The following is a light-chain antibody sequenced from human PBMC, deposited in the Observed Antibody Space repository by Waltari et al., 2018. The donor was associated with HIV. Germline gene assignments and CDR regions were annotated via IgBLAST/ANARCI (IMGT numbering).Light chain of an antibody. Sequence: QSVLTQPPSASGTPGHRVPIPCSGSSPHIGRNTVNWYPQLPGPAPQLLIYSNSQRPSGVPDRFSGSKSGTSASLAISGLQSEDEADYYCAAWDDSLNGVIFGGGTKLSVL. V-gene: IGLV1-44*01. J-gene: IGLJ2*01. CDR3: AAWDDSLNGVI. CDR2: SNS. CDR1: SPHIGRNT.